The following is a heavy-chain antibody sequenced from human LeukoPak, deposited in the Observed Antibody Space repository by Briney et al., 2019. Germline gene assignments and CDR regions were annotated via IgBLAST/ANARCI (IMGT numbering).Heavy chain of an antibody. CDR2: VYNSGST. Sequence: SGTLSLTCIVSGGSVTTYYWTWIRQPPGKGLEWIGYVYNSGSTNYNPSLESRVTISVDIPKNRVSLRLSSVTAADTAVYYCARTPDYCTSTACYADYYYGMDVWGPGATVTVSS. CDR1: GGSVTTYY. CDR3: ARTPDYCTSTACYADYYYGMDV. V-gene: IGHV4-59*08. D-gene: IGHD2-2*01. J-gene: IGHJ6*02.